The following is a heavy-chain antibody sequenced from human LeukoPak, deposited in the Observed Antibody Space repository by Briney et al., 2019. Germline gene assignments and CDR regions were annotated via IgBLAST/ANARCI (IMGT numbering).Heavy chain of an antibody. D-gene: IGHD3-22*01. Sequence: QPGGSLRLSCAASGFTFSSYAMSWVRQAPGKGLSWVTGISGSGVSTHYADSVKGRFTISRDNSKNTLYLQMNNLRAEDTAIYYCAKRDYSDSGGYAPLFAHWGQGTLITVSS. CDR2: ISGSGVST. CDR3: AKRDYSDSGGYAPLFAH. V-gene: IGHV3-23*01. CDR1: GFTFSSYA. J-gene: IGHJ4*02.